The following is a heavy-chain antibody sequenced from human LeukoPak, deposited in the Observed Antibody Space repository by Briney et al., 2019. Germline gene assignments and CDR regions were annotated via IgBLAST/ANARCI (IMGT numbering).Heavy chain of an antibody. CDR1: GFTFSSYW. V-gene: IGHV3-7*04. CDR2: IKQDGSEK. J-gene: IGHJ5*02. D-gene: IGHD3-10*01. Sequence: GGSLRLSCAASGFTFSSYWMSWVRQAPGKGLEWVANIKQDGSEKCYVDSVKGRFTISRDNAKNSLYLQMNSLRAEDTAVYYCARDYYGSGSYYNVPWFDPWGQGTLVTVSS. CDR3: ARDYYGSGSYYNVPWFDP.